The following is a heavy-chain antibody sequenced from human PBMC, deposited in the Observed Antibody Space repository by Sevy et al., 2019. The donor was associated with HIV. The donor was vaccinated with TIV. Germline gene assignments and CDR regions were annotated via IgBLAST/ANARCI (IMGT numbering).Heavy chain of an antibody. J-gene: IGHJ4*02. Sequence: ASVKVSCKASGYIFSGYYFYWVRQAPGQGLELMGWINPESGDTNYARKFQGRVTMTRDTSVTTAYMTLSRLKSNDTALYYCARGTLVSYYDFWKRAPDYWGQGTLVTVSS. V-gene: IGHV1-2*02. CDR3: ARGTLVSYYDFWKRAPDY. CDR1: GYIFSGYY. CDR2: INPESGDT. D-gene: IGHD3-3*01.